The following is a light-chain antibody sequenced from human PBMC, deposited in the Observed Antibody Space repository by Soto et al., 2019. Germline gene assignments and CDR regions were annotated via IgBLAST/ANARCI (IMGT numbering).Light chain of an antibody. CDR2: ANN. J-gene: IGLJ1*01. Sequence: QSMLSQPPSASGTPEQRVIVSCSGSNSNVGGNTVHWYQQLPGTAPKLLIYANNQRPSGVPDRFSGSKSGTSASLAITGLQSEDEAHYSCAAWDDNLNGLVFGSGTKVTVL. CDR3: AAWDDNLNGLV. CDR1: NSNVGGNT. V-gene: IGLV1-44*01.